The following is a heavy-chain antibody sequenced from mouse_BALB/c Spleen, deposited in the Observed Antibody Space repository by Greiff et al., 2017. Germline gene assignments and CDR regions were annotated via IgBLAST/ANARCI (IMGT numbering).Heavy chain of an antibody. V-gene: IGHV1S135*01. CDR1: GYSFTSYY. Sequence: VQLQQSGPELMKPGASVKISCKASGYSFTSYYMHWVKQSHGKSLEWIGYIDPFNGGTSYNQKFKGKSTLTVDKSSSTAYMHLSSLTSEDSAVYYCARKGNYYGSPLDYWGQGTTLTVSS. CDR3: ARKGNYYGSPLDY. CDR2: IDPFNGGT. J-gene: IGHJ2*01. D-gene: IGHD1-1*01.